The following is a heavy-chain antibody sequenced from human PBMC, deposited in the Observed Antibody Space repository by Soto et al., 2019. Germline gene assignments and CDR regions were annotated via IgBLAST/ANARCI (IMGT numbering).Heavy chain of an antibody. Sequence: ASVKVSCKVSGYTLTELSMHWVRQAPGKGLEWMGGFDPEDGETIYAQKFQGRVTMTEDTSTDTAYMELSSLRSEDTAVYYCATGPYYYDSSGYPGNFDYWGQGTLVTVSS. J-gene: IGHJ4*02. D-gene: IGHD3-22*01. V-gene: IGHV1-24*01. CDR2: FDPEDGET. CDR1: GYTLTELS. CDR3: ATGPYYYDSSGYPGNFDY.